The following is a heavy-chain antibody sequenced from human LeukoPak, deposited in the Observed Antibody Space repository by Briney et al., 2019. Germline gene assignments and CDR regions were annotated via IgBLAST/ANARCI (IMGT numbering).Heavy chain of an antibody. CDR2: IYPGDSDT. V-gene: IGHV5-51*01. D-gene: IGHD6-13*01. J-gene: IGHJ5*02. Sequence: GESLKISCKGSGYSFTTYWIGWVRQMPGKGLEWMGIIYPGDSDTRYSPSFQGQVTISADKSISTAYLQWSSLKASDTAMYYCARRGVAAGTGGRWFDPWGQGTLVTVSS. CDR1: GYSFTTYW. CDR3: ARRGVAAGTGGRWFDP.